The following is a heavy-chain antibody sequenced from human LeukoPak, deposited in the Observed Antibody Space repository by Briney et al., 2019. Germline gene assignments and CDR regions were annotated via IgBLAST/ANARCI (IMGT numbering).Heavy chain of an antibody. CDR3: ARGLWLDDSYYYYGMDV. Sequence: ASVTVSCKASGFTFPRYDINWVRQATGQGLAWMGWMHPNRGNTDYAHKFQGRVTMTGNTTISTAYMELSSLRSEDTAVYYCARGLWLDDSYYYYGMDVWGQGTTVTVSS. D-gene: IGHD6-19*01. J-gene: IGHJ6*02. V-gene: IGHV1-8*01. CDR1: GFTFPRYD. CDR2: MHPNRGNT.